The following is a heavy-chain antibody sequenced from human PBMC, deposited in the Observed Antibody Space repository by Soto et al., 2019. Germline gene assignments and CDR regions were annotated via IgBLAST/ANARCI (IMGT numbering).Heavy chain of an antibody. CDR2: IYYSGST. J-gene: IGHJ4*02. Sequence: ETLSLTCTVSGGSISSYYWSWIRQPPGKGLEWIGYIYYSGSTNYNPSLKSRVTISVDTSKNQFSLKLSSVTAADTAVYYCARKVEHTGFDYWGQGTLVTVSS. V-gene: IGHV4-59*01. CDR1: GGSISSYY. CDR3: ARKVEHTGFDY.